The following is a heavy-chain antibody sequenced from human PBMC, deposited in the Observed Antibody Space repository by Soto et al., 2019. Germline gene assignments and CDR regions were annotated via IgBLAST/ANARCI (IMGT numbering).Heavy chain of an antibody. CDR1: GYTFTSYA. D-gene: IGHD6-6*01. CDR3: ARDDLSVAARRDY. Sequence: ASVKVSCKASGYTFTSYAMHWVRQAPGQRLEWMGWINAGNGNTKYSQKFQGRVTITTDTSASTAYMELSSLRSEDTAVYYCARDDLSVAARRDYWGQGTLVTVSS. V-gene: IGHV1-3*01. J-gene: IGHJ4*02. CDR2: INAGNGNT.